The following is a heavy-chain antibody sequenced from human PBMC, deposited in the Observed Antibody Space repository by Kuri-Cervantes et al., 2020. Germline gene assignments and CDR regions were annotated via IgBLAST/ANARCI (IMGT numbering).Heavy chain of an antibody. J-gene: IGHJ3*02. Sequence: GESLKISCQGSGYDFTSYWIGWVRQMPGRGLEWMGVIHPGDSDTRYRSSFQGQVTISADKSIGTAYLQWNSLKASDTAIYYCARRELAFDIWGQGTMVTVSS. CDR1: GYDFTSYW. D-gene: IGHD1-26*01. CDR2: IHPGDSDT. CDR3: ARRELAFDI. V-gene: IGHV5-51*01.